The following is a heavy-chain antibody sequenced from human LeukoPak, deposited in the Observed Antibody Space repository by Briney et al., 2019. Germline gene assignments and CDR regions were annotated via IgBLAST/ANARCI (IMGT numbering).Heavy chain of an antibody. Sequence: GETLRLSCAASGFTFSSYGMTWVRQAPGKGLEWVSGISGSGGSTYYADSVKGRFTISRDNSKNTLYLQMNSLRAEDTAVYYCAKDHERLSTMVDVWGKGTTVTISS. V-gene: IGHV3-23*01. CDR3: AKDHERLSTMVDV. CDR1: GFTFSSYG. CDR2: ISGSGGST. D-gene: IGHD6-25*01. J-gene: IGHJ6*04.